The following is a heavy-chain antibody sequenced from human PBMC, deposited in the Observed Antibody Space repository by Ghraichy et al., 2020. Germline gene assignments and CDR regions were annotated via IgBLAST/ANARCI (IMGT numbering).Heavy chain of an antibody. V-gene: IGHV4-59*01. J-gene: IGHJ6*03. CDR3: ARAPGYYDSSGPWYYYYYMDV. Sequence: ETLSLTCTVSGGSISSYYWSWIRQPPGKGLEWIGYIYYSGSTNYNPSLKSRVTISVDTSKNQFSLKLSSVTAADTAVYYCARAPGYYDSSGPWYYYYYMDVWGKGTTVTVSS. CDR1: GGSISSYY. CDR2: IYYSGST. D-gene: IGHD3-22*01.